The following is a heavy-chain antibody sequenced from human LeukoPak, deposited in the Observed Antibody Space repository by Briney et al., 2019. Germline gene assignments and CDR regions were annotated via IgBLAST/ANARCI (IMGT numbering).Heavy chain of an antibody. CDR3: ARDFAAAVG. V-gene: IGHV3-7*01. J-gene: IGHJ4*02. CDR2: IKQDGSET. Sequence: PGGSLRLSCAASGFTFSSYAMHWVRQAPGKGLEWVANIKQDGSETHYVDSVRGRFIVSRDNAKNSVFLQMNSLGVEDTAIYYCARDFAAAVGWGQGTLVTVSS. D-gene: IGHD2-15*01. CDR1: GFTFSSYA.